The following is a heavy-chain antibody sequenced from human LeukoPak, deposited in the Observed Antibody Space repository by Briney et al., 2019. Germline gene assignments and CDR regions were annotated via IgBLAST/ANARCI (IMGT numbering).Heavy chain of an antibody. D-gene: IGHD3-10*01. Sequence: SSETLSLTCTVSGGSISSGDYYWSWIRQPPGKGLEWIGYIYYSGSTYYNPSLKSRVTISVDTSKNQFSLKLSSVTAADTAVYYCALRMVRGVFDYWGQGTLVTVSS. CDR1: GGSISSGDYY. CDR3: ALRMVRGVFDY. CDR2: IYYSGST. V-gene: IGHV4-30-4*01. J-gene: IGHJ4*02.